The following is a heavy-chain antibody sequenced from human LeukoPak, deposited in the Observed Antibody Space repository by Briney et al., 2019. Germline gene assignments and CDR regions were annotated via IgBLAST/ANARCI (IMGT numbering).Heavy chain of an antibody. CDR1: GYTLTSYD. Sequence: ASVKVSCKASGYTLTSYDINWVRQATGQGLEWMGWMSPNSGRTGYAQNFQGRITITRNTSISTAYMELSSLRSEDTAVYYCTRETSSRYFDYWGQGTLVTVSS. J-gene: IGHJ4*02. CDR2: MSPNSGRT. V-gene: IGHV1-8*01. CDR3: TRETSSRYFDY.